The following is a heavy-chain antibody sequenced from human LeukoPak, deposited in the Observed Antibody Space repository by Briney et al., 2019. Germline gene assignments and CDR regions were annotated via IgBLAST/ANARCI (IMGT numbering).Heavy chain of an antibody. J-gene: IGHJ4*02. Sequence: GGSLRLSCAASGFTFSSYAMSWVRQAPGKGLEWVSSISSSSSYIYYADSVKGRFTISRDNAKNSLYLQMNSLRAEDTAVYYCAILWFGELLYADHFDYWGQGTLVTVSS. CDR1: GFTFSSYA. D-gene: IGHD3-10*01. CDR3: AILWFGELLYADHFDY. CDR2: ISSSSSYI. V-gene: IGHV3-21*01.